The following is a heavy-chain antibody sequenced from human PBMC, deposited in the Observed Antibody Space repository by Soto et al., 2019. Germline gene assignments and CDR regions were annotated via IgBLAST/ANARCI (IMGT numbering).Heavy chain of an antibody. V-gene: IGHV3-23*01. CDR2: IVGGGDST. D-gene: IGHD1-20*01. CDR3: AKGSRGIALTVTAY. Sequence: PGKGLEWVLAIVGGGDSTYYADSVKGRFTISRDNSKNTLHLEMNSLRAEDTAVYFCAKGSRGIALTVTAYWGQGTQVTVSS. J-gene: IGHJ4*02.